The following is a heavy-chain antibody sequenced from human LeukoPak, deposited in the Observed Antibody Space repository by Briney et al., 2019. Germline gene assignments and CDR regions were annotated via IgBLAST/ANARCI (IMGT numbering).Heavy chain of an antibody. V-gene: IGHV3-23*01. CDR2: VTGDGATT. CDR3: AKMQGYFDY. CDR1: GFTFSGNG. Sequence: PVGSLRLSCAASGFTFSGNGMSWVRQAPGKGPEWVSGVTGDGATTYYADSVKGRFTISRDNSKNTVYLQMNSLRAEDTAFYYCAKMQGYFDYWSQGTLATVSA. J-gene: IGHJ4*02.